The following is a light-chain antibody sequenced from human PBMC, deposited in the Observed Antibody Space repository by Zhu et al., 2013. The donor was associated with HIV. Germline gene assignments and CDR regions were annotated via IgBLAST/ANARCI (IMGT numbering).Light chain of an antibody. J-gene: IGKJ2*01. CDR3: QQYYSAPHT. Sequence: DIVMTQSPDSLAVSLGERATINCKSSQIVLYSSNSKNYLAWYQQKPGQPPKLLIYWASTRESGVPDRFSGSGSGTEFTLTISSLQAEDVAVYYCQQYYSAPHTFGQGTKLEIK. CDR2: WAS. V-gene: IGKV4-1*01. CDR1: QIVLYSSNSKNY.